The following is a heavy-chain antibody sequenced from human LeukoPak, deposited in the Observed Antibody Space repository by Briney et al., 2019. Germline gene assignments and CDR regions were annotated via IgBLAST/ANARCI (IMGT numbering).Heavy chain of an antibody. CDR3: ARQITDQSSGYDSIDY. D-gene: IGHD5-12*01. CDR1: GYSFTTYW. V-gene: IGHV5-51*01. CDR2: IYPGDSDT. Sequence: GGALEISCQASGYSFTTYWIGWVRQVPGKGLEWMGIIYPGDSDTRYSPSFEGQVTISADKSITTAYLQWSSLKASDTAMYYCARQITDQSSGYDSIDYWGQGTLVTVSS. J-gene: IGHJ4*02.